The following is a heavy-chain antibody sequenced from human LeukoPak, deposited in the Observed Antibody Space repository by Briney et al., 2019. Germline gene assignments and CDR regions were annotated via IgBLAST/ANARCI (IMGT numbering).Heavy chain of an antibody. CDR3: AKWGDYDVLTGYYVSDY. CDR1: GFTFSNYA. D-gene: IGHD3-9*01. CDR2: ITGSGGNT. Sequence: GGSLRLSCAASGFTFSNYAMSWVRQAPGKGLEWVSAITGSGGNTYYADSVKGRFTIARDNSKNTVFLQMNSLRAEDTAVYYCAKWGDYDVLTGYYVSDYWGQGTLVTVSS. J-gene: IGHJ4*02. V-gene: IGHV3-23*01.